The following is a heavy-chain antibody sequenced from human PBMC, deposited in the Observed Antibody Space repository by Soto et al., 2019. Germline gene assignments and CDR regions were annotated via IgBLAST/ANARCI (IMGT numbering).Heavy chain of an antibody. V-gene: IGHV1-8*01. CDR2: VSPNRGYT. CDR1: GYTFTSYD. D-gene: IGHD3-3*01. Sequence: QVQLVQSGAEVKKPGASVKVSCKASGYTFTSYDINWVRQATGQGLEWMGWVSPNRGYTGCAQKFQGRVTMTRNTSRSTAYTELSSLRSGDTAVYYCARGVNDFGVVTLDYWGQGALVTVSS. J-gene: IGHJ4*02. CDR3: ARGVNDFGVVTLDY.